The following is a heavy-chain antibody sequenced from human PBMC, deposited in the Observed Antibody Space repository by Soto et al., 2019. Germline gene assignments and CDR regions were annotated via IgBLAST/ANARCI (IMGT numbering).Heavy chain of an antibody. D-gene: IGHD5-12*01. CDR1: GGSISSISYY. J-gene: IGHJ4*02. V-gene: IGHV4-39*01. Sequence: PAETLSLTCTVSGGSISSISYYWGWIRQPPGKGLELIGSIYYSGSTYYNPSLKSRVTISVDTSKNQFSLKLSSVTAADTAVYYRACEYSGHVYRHXWGQVTLVTVSX. CDR3: ACEYSGHVYRHX. CDR2: IYYSGST.